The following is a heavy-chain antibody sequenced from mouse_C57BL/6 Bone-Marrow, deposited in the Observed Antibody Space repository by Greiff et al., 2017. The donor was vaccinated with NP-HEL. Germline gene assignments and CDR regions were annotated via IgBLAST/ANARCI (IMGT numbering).Heavy chain of an antibody. J-gene: IGHJ4*01. CDR1: GFTFSDYG. V-gene: IGHV5-15*01. Sequence: EVQLVESGGGLVQPGGSLKLSCAASGFTFSDYGMAWVRQAPRKGPAGVAFISNLAYSIYYADTVTGRFTISRENAKNTLYLEMSSLRSEDTAMYYCARHELYAMDYWGQGTSVTVSS. CDR3: ARHELYAMDY. CDR2: ISNLAYSI.